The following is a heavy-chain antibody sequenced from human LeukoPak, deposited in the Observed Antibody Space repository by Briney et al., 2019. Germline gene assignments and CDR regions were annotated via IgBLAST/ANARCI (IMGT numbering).Heavy chain of an antibody. J-gene: IGHJ4*02. D-gene: IGHD4-17*01. CDR1: GYTFTSYG. CDR3: ARGGATVTNYFDY. Sequence: ASVKVSCKASGYTFTSYGISWVRQAPGQGLEWMGIINPSGGSTSYAQKFQGRVTMTRDMSTSTVYMELSSLRSEDTAVYYCARGGATVTNYFDYWGQGTLVTVSS. CDR2: INPSGGST. V-gene: IGHV1-46*01.